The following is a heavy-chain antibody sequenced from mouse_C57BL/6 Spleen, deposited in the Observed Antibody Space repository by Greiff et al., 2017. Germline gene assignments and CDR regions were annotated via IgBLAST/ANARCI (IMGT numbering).Heavy chain of an antibody. V-gene: IGHV1-50*01. CDR1: GYTFTSYW. D-gene: IGHD1-1*01. CDR3: ARRGITTVVASHWYFDV. CDR2: IDPSDSYT. Sequence: QVHVKQSGAELVKPGASVKLSCKASGYTFTSYWMQWVKQRPGQGLEWIGEIDPSDSYTNYNQKFKGKATFTVDTSSSTAYMQLSSLTSEDSAVYYCARRGITTVVASHWYFDVWGTGTTVTVSS. J-gene: IGHJ1*03.